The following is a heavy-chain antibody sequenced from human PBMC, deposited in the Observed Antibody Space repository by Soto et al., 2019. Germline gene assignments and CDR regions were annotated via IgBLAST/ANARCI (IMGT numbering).Heavy chain of an antibody. D-gene: IGHD6-19*01. CDR3: ARRPIAVAGTIVRGAFDI. CDR1: GYTFTSYG. CDR2: ISAYNGNT. J-gene: IGHJ3*02. Sequence: ASVKVSCKASGYTFTSYGISWVRQAPGQGLEWMGWISAYNGNTNYAQKLQGRVTMTTDTSTSTAYMELRSLRPDDTAVYYCARRPIAVAGTIVRGAFDIWGQGTMVTVSS. V-gene: IGHV1-18*01.